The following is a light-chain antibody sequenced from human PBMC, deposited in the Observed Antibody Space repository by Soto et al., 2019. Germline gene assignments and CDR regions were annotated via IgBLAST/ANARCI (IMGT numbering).Light chain of an antibody. J-gene: IGKJ5*01. V-gene: IGKV3D-11*02. Sequence: EDVLTQSPATLSLSPGEGATFSCRASQSINTYLAWYXXKPGQAPRIIIYDASKRATGIPARFSGSGSGTNLTITISSLEPEDFEVYYCQQRRSWQVTFGQGTRLDIK. CDR1: QSINTY. CDR2: DAS. CDR3: QQRRSWQVT.